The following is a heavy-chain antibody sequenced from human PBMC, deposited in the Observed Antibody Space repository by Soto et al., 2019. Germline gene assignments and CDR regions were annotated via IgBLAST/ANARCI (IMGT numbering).Heavy chain of an antibody. V-gene: IGHV3-48*02. CDR2: IRSSGSSI. D-gene: IGHD3-10*01. CDR3: ARARGPFDY. J-gene: IGHJ4*02. Sequence: EVQLVESGGGLVQPGGSLRLSCAASGFTFSSHSMNWVRQAPGKGLEWVSYIRSSGSSIYYADSVKCRFTISRDNAKNSLSLQMNSLRDEDTAVYYCARARGPFDYWGQGTLVTVSS. CDR1: GFTFSSHS.